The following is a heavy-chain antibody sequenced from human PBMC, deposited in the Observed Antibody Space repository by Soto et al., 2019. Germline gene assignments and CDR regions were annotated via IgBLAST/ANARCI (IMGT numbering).Heavy chain of an antibody. CDR2: IYYSGST. CDR1: GGSLSNNY. V-gene: IGHV4-59*01. Sequence: SETLSLTCTVSGGSLSNNYWSWIRQPPGKGLEWIGYIYYSGSTNYNPSLKSRVTISVDTSKNQFSLKLSSVTAADTAVYYCARSDGRYWGQGTLVTGSS. J-gene: IGHJ4*02. CDR3: ARSDGRY.